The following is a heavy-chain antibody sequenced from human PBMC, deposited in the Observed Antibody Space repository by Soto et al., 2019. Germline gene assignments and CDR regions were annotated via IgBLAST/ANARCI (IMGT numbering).Heavy chain of an antibody. J-gene: IGHJ4*02. CDR2: VLPFLDIT. CDR1: GDTFSIYT. Sequence: QVQLVQSGSEVKKPGSSVRVSCKTSGDTFSIYTISWVRQAPGQGLEWMGRVLPFLDITSYSQRFHGRVIINPDRSTTTAYMELTSLRSEDTAVYYCARDRDNSNWPNFDSWGQGTLVTVSS. CDR3: ARDRDNSNWPNFDS. V-gene: IGHV1-69*02. D-gene: IGHD6-13*01.